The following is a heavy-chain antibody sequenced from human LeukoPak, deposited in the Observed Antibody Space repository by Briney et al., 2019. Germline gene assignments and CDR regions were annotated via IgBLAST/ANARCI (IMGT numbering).Heavy chain of an antibody. V-gene: IGHV1-24*01. CDR1: GYTLTELS. CDR2: FDPEDGET. J-gene: IGHJ5*02. CDR3: ATELDDIRHNNWFDP. D-gene: IGHD3-9*01. Sequence: ASVKVSSKVSGYTLTELSMHWVRQAPGKGLEWMGGFDPEDGETIYAQKFQGRVTMTEDTSTDTAYMELSSLRSEDTAVYYCATELDDIRHNNWFDPWGQGTLVTVSS.